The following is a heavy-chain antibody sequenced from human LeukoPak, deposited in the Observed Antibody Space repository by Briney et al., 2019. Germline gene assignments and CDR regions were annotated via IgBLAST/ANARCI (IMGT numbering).Heavy chain of an antibody. J-gene: IGHJ4*02. Sequence: GGSLRLSCLVSGFTFSTYVMHWVRQAPGKGLEYVSAISSNGDNTYYADSVKGRFTISRDNSKNTLYLQMSSRRADDTAVYYCVRGTGYWGQGTLVTVSS. CDR2: ISSNGDNT. CDR3: VRGTGY. V-gene: IGHV3-64D*06. CDR1: GFTFSTYV.